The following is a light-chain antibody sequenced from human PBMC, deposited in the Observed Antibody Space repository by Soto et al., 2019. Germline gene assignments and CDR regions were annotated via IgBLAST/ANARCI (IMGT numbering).Light chain of an antibody. CDR2: DPS. J-gene: IGKJ2*01. Sequence: EIVLTQSPATLSLSPGERATLSCRASESVSTHLAWYQQKRGQAPRLFIYDPSNRAPGIPARFSGSGSGTDFTLTISSLEPEDFAVYSFQQRDTFGLGTKLEIK. V-gene: IGKV3-11*01. CDR3: QQRDT. CDR1: ESVSTH.